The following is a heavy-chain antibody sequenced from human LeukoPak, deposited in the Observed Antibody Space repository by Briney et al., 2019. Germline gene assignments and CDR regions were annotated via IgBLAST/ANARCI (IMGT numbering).Heavy chain of an antibody. CDR1: GYTFTGYY. J-gene: IGHJ5*02. Sequence: ASVKVSCKASGYTFTGYYMHWVRQAPGQGLEWMGWINPNSGGTNYAQKFQGWVTMTRDTSISTAYMELSSLRSEDTAVYYCARAVLGGDYDPSWFDPWGQGTLVTVSS. D-gene: IGHD4-17*01. CDR2: INPNSGGT. CDR3: ARAVLGGDYDPSWFDP. V-gene: IGHV1-2*04.